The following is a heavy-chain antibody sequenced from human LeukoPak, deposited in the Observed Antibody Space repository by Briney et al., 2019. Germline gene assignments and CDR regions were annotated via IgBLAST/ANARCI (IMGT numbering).Heavy chain of an antibody. V-gene: IGHV3-7*01. Sequence: GALRLSCAASGFTFSSYWMSWVRQAPGKGLEWVANINEDGSEKHFVDSVKGRFTISRDNAKNSLYLQMNSLRAEDTAVYYCARDQYRSGWYHWGQGTLVTVSS. J-gene: IGHJ5*02. CDR1: GFTFSSYW. CDR2: INEDGSEK. D-gene: IGHD6-19*01. CDR3: ARDQYRSGWYH.